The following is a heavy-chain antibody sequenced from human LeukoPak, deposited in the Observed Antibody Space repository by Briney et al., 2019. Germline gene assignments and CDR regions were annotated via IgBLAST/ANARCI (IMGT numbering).Heavy chain of an antibody. Sequence: TGGSLRLSCAASGFTFSSYWMSWVRQATGKGLEWVANIKQDGSEKYYVDSVKGRFTISRDNAKNSLYLQMNSLKTEDTAVYYCTTGGYRYGDDYWGQGTLVTVSS. D-gene: IGHD5-18*01. CDR2: IKQDGSEK. CDR1: GFTFSSYW. J-gene: IGHJ4*02. CDR3: TTGGYRYGDDY. V-gene: IGHV3-7*03.